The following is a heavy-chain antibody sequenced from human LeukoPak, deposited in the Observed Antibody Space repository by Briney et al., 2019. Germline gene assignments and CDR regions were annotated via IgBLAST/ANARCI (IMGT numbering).Heavy chain of an antibody. Sequence: SVKVSCKASGGTFSSYAISWVRQAPGQGLEWMGGIIPIFGTANYAQKFQGRVTITADESTSTAYMELSSLRSEDTAVYYCVSPGIAAAGFYYYYGMDVWGKGTTVTVSS. CDR2: IIPIFGTA. D-gene: IGHD6-13*01. J-gene: IGHJ6*04. V-gene: IGHV1-69*13. CDR1: GGTFSSYA. CDR3: VSPGIAAAGFYYYYGMDV.